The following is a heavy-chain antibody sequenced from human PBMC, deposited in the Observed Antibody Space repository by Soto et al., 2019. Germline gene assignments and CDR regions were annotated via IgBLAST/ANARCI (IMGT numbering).Heavy chain of an antibody. V-gene: IGHV1-2*02. CDR3: GRGRSGQIVVFY. J-gene: IGHJ4*02. D-gene: IGHD1-26*01. Sequence: GPSVKVSCKTSGYTFTGHYIHWVRQAPEQGPEWMGEIGPESGATRYAQKFRGRVTMTRDTSITTVYMELNNLSPDDTAVYYCGRGRSGQIVVFYWGQGTPVTVSS. CDR2: IGPESGAT. CDR1: GYTFTGHY.